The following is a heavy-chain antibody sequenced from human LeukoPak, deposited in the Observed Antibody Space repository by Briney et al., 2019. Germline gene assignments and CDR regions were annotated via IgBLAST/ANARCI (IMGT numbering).Heavy chain of an antibody. CDR3: ARDPPYCSGGSCYDPHDAFDI. Sequence: SVKVSCKASGGTFSSYAISWVRQAPGQGLEWMGRIIPILGIANYAQKFQGRVTITADKSTSTAYMELSSLRSEDTAVYYCARDPPYCSGGSCYDPHDAFDIWGQGTMVTVSS. J-gene: IGHJ3*02. CDR2: IIPILGIA. V-gene: IGHV1-69*04. D-gene: IGHD2-15*01. CDR1: GGTFSSYA.